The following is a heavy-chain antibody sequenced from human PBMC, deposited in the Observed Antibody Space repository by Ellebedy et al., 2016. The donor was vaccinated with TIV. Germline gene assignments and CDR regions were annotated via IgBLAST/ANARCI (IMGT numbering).Heavy chain of an antibody. CDR1: EFTLNTYG. V-gene: IGHV3-30*03. Sequence: PGGSLRLSCAASEFTLNTYGMHWVRQTPDKGLEWVAFISSDGSEKYYVGSVKGRFTISRDNSKNTLYLQMNSLRADDTAVYYCAREDYDILTASYKGSFDLWGQGTMVTVS. CDR2: ISSDGSEK. CDR3: AREDYDILTASYKGSFDL. D-gene: IGHD3-9*01. J-gene: IGHJ3*01.